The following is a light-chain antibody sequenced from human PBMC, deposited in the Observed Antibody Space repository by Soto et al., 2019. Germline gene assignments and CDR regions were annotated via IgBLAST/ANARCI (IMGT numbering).Light chain of an antibody. V-gene: IGKV3-15*01. CDR2: GAS. CDR1: QRVSSN. J-gene: IGKJ2*01. Sequence: EIVMTQSPATLSVSPGERATLSCRASQRVSSNLAWYQQKPGQAPRLLIYGASTRATGIPARFSGSGSGTEFTLTISSLQSEDFALYYCQQYNDWPGYTFGQGTKLEIK. CDR3: QQYNDWPGYT.